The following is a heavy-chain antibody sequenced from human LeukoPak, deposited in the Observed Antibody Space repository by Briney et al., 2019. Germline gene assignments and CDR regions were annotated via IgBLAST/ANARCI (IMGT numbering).Heavy chain of an antibody. CDR2: ISTSGNT. CDR3: ARQVDP. Sequence: TLSLTCTVSGGSIKSGNYYWSWIRQPAGKGLEWIGRISTSGNTNYNPSLKGGVTISVDTSNNQMSLKMSSVTAADTAMYYCARQVDPWGQGTLVTVSS. CDR1: GGSIKSGNYY. V-gene: IGHV4-61*02. J-gene: IGHJ5*02.